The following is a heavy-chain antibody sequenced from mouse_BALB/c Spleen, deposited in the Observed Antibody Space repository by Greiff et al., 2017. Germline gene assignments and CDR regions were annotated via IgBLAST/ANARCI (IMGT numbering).Heavy chain of an antibody. Sequence: VQLKQSGTVLARPGASVKMSCKASGYTFTSYWMHWVKQRPGQGLEWIGAIYPGNSDTSYNQKFKGKAKLTAVTSTSTAYMELSSLTNEDSAVYYCTRGGTVVATRGYFDYWGQGTTLTVSS. D-gene: IGHD1-1*01. J-gene: IGHJ2*01. CDR3: TRGGTVVATRGYFDY. CDR2: IYPGNSDT. V-gene: IGHV1-5*01. CDR1: GYTFTSYW.